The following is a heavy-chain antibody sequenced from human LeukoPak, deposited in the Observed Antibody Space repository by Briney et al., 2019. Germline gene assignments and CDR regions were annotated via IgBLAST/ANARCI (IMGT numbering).Heavy chain of an antibody. CDR1: GFTFDDYG. CDR2: INWNGGST. J-gene: IGHJ5*02. D-gene: IGHD3-22*01. Sequence: GGSLRLSCAASGFTFDDYGMSWVRQAPGKGLEWVSGINWNGGSTGYADSVKGRFTISRDNSKNSLYLQMNSLRAEDTAVYYCARDLGQYYDTSDNWFDPWGQGTLVTVSS. V-gene: IGHV3-20*04. CDR3: ARDLGQYYDTSDNWFDP.